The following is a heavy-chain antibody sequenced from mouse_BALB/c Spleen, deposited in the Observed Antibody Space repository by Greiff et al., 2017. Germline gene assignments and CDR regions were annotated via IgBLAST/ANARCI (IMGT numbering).Heavy chain of an antibody. V-gene: IGHV2-9*02. Sequence: QVQLKESGPGLVVPSQSLSITCTVSGFSLTSYGVHWVRQPPGKGLEWLGVIWAGGSTNYNSALMSRLSISKDNSKSQVFLKMNSLQTDDTAMYYCARDKGGSSRFGAMDYWGQGTSVTVSS. D-gene: IGHD1-1*01. CDR1: GFSLTSYG. J-gene: IGHJ4*01. CDR2: IWAGGST. CDR3: ARDKGGSSRFGAMDY.